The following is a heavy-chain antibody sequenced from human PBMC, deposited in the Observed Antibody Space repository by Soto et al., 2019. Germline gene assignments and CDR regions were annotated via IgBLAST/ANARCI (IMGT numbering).Heavy chain of an antibody. J-gene: IGHJ6*02. V-gene: IGHV3-9*01. Sequence: EVQLVESGGGLVQPGRSLRLSCAASGFTFDDYAMHWVRQAPGKGLEWVSGISWNSGSIGYADSVKGRFTISRDNAKNSLYLQMNSLRAEDTALYYCATLPGYCISTSCPLHYYYYGMDVWGQGTTVTVSS. CDR3: ATLPGYCISTSCPLHYYYYGMDV. CDR1: GFTFDDYA. CDR2: ISWNSGSI. D-gene: IGHD2-2*01.